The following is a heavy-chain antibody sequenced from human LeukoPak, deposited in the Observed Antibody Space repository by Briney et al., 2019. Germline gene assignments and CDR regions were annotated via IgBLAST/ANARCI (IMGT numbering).Heavy chain of an antibody. D-gene: IGHD3-10*01. Sequence: SETLSLTCAVYGGSFSGYYWSWIRQPPGKGLEWIGEINHSGSTNYNPSLKSRVTISVDTSKNQFSLKLSSVTAADTAVYYCAGGGVNYYGSGSDYWGQGTLVTVSS. CDR1: GGSFSGYY. V-gene: IGHV4-34*01. J-gene: IGHJ4*02. CDR3: AGGGVNYYGSGSDY. CDR2: INHSGST.